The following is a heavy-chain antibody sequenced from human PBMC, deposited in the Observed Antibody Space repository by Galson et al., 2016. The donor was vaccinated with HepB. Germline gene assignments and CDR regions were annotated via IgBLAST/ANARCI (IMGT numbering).Heavy chain of an antibody. J-gene: IGHJ4*02. CDR3: ARVRYGDYARGAVDY. CDR2: IDWDDNK. V-gene: IGHV2-70*01. D-gene: IGHD4-17*01. CDR1: GFSLNTSGMC. Sequence: PALVKPTQTLTLTCTFSGFSLNTSGMCVTWIRQSPGKALEWLALIDWDDNKYYSTSLKTRLTISKDTSKNPVVITMTNVDPLDTATYYCARVRYGDYARGAVDYWGQGSLVTVSS.